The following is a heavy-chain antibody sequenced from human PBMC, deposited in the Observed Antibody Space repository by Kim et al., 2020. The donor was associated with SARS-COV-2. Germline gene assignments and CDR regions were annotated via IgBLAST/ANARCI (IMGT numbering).Heavy chain of an antibody. V-gene: IGHV6-1*01. CDR3: ARDRGAATAIPTLLFDY. Sequence: VKSRITINPDTSKNQFSLQLNSVTPEDTAVYYCARDRGAATAIPTLLFDYWGQGTLVTVSS. J-gene: IGHJ4*02. D-gene: IGHD2-2*02.